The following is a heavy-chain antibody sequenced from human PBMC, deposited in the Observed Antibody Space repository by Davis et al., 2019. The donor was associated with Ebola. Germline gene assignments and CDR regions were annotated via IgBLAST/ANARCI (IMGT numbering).Heavy chain of an antibody. Sequence: MPSETLSLTCAVYGGSFSGYYWSWIRQPPGKGLEWIGEINHSGSTNYNPSLKSRVTISVDTSKNQFSLKLSSVTAADTAVYYCARGPSTWGFDYWGQGTLVTVSS. CDR1: GGSFSGYY. CDR3: ARGPSTWGFDY. D-gene: IGHD5/OR15-5a*01. J-gene: IGHJ4*02. CDR2: INHSGST. V-gene: IGHV4-34*01.